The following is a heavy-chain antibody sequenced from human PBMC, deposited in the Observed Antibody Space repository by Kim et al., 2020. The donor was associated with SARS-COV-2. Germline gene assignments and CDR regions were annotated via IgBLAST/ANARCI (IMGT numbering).Heavy chain of an antibody. CDR1: GFRFTDYF. V-gene: IGHV1-2*06. J-gene: IGHJ4*02. D-gene: IGHD3-22*01. CDR2: TNGGSGNS. CDR3: TRGGFTFYDH. Sequence: ASVKVSCKASGFRFTDYFIHFMRQAPGQGLEWLGRTNGGSGNSDYAQNFEGRVTVTRDTSITTAYMELRNLRPEDTAMYFCTRGGFTFYDHWGQGTMVAVSS.